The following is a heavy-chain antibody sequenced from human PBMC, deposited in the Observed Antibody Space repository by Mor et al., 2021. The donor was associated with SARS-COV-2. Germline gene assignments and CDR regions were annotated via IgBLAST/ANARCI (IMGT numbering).Heavy chain of an antibody. CDR3: ARQLAVAGDYYGMDV. J-gene: IGHJ6*02. CDR2: INPSGGST. D-gene: IGHD6-19*01. Sequence: QAPGQGLEWMGLINPSGGSTSYAQKFQGRVTMTRDTSTSTVYMELSSLRSEDTAVYYCARQLAVAGDYYGMDVWGQGTTVTVSS. V-gene: IGHV1-46*03.